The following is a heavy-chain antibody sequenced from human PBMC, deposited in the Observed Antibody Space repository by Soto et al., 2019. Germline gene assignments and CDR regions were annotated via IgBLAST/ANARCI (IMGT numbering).Heavy chain of an antibody. CDR2: IYPSGTI. V-gene: IGHV4-30-2*01. J-gene: IGHJ4*02. CDR3: ATYSAYAKYYFDY. D-gene: IGHD2-21*01. CDR1: GGPITSSGYS. Sequence: HLQLQESGSGLVKPSQTLSLTCAVSGGPITSSGYSWSWIRQPPGKGLEWIGYIYPSGTIFYNPSLNSRVTISVDTSNNRFYLRLSSVTAADTAVYYCATYSAYAKYYFDYWGRGTLVTVSS.